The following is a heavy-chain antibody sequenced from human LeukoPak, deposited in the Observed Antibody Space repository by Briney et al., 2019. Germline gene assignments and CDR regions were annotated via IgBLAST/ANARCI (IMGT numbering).Heavy chain of an antibody. J-gene: IGHJ4*02. Sequence: ASVKVSCKASGGTFSSYAISWVRQAPGQGLEWMGGIIPIFGAANYAQKFQGRVTITADKSTSTAYMELSSLRSEDTAVYYCARDYYDSSGYPGLFDYWGQGTLVTVSS. CDR1: GGTFSSYA. D-gene: IGHD3-22*01. CDR2: IIPIFGAA. CDR3: ARDYYDSSGYPGLFDY. V-gene: IGHV1-69*06.